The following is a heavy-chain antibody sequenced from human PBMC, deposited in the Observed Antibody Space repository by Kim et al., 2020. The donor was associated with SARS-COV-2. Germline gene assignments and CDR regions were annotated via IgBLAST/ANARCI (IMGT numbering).Heavy chain of an antibody. J-gene: IGHJ4*02. V-gene: IGHV2-5*02. CDR2: IYGDDDK. CDR3: AQTYSSSWAFDY. Sequence: SGPTLVKPTQTLTLTCTFSGFSLSTSEVGVAWIRQPPGKALEWLALIYGDDDKRYRPSLKSRLTITKDTSKNQVLLRMTNMDPVDTATYYCAQTYSSSWAFDYWGQGALVTVS. CDR1: GFSLSTSEVG. D-gene: IGHD2-2*01.